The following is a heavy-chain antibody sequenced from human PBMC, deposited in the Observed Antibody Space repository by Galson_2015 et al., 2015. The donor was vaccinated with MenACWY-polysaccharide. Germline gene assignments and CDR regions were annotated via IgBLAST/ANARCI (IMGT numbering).Heavy chain of an antibody. Sequence: SLRLSCAASGFTFSSYDMHWVRQATGKGLEWVSAIGTAGDTYYPGSVKGRFTISRENAKNSLYLQMNSLRAGDTAVYYCARGGGHYYDSSGYFPLDYWGQGTLVTVS. CDR3: ARGGGHYYDSSGYFPLDY. J-gene: IGHJ4*02. CDR2: IGTAGDT. CDR1: GFTFSSYD. D-gene: IGHD3-22*01. V-gene: IGHV3-13*01.